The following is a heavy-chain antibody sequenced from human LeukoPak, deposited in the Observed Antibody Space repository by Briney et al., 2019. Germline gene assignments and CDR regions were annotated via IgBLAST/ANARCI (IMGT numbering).Heavy chain of an antibody. D-gene: IGHD1/OR15-1a*01. Sequence: GGSLRLSCAASGFTFGSYGMTWVRQAPGKGLEWVSSIIGSGDRTYIADSVKGRFTISRDNSKNTVYLQMSSLRAEDTAIYYCAKMVVGDHIPTTGSNWGQGTLVTVSS. J-gene: IGHJ4*02. CDR2: IIGSGDRT. V-gene: IGHV3-23*01. CDR3: AKMVVGDHIPTTGSN. CDR1: GFTFGSYG.